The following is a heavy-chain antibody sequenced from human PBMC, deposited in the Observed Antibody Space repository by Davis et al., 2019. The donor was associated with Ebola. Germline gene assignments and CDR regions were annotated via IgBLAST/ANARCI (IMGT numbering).Heavy chain of an antibody. CDR2: INPNSGGT. V-gene: IGHV1-2*06. D-gene: IGHD4-17*01. Sequence: AASVKVSCKASGYTFTRNYMHWVRQAPGQGLEWMGRINPNSGGTNYAQKFQGRVTMTRDTSISTAYMELSRLTSDDTAVYYCASGTTVTTGFDNWGQGTLVTVSS. J-gene: IGHJ4*02. CDR3: ASGTTVTTGFDN. CDR1: GYTFTRNY.